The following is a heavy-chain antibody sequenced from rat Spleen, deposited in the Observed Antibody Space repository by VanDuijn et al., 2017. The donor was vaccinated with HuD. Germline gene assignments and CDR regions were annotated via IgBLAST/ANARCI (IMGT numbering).Heavy chain of an antibody. CDR1: GFTFSNYD. J-gene: IGHJ2*01. V-gene: IGHV5S23*01. Sequence: EVQLVESGGGLVQPGRSLKLSCAASGFTFSNYDMAWVRQAPTKGLEWVASVSPSGGSTYYRDSVKGRFTISRDNAKSTLYLQMNSLRSEDTATYYCAIPSIAAISYFDYWGQGVMVTVSS. CDR2: VSPSGGST. CDR3: AIPSIAAISYFDY. D-gene: IGHD1-2*01.